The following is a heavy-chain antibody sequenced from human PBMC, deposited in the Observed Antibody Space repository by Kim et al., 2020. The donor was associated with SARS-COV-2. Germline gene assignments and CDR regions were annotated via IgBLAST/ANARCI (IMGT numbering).Heavy chain of an antibody. V-gene: IGHV4-34*01. Sequence: SETLSLTCAVYGGSFSGYYWSWIRQPPRKGLEWIGEINNSGSTNYNPYLKSPVTISVDTTKNQCSLKLSYVTAADTAVYDCAGERYCSSTSCRPYYFDYWGQGTLVTVSS. D-gene: IGHD2-2*01. CDR1: GGSFSGYY. J-gene: IGHJ4*02. CDR2: INNSGST. CDR3: AGERYCSSTSCRPYYFDY.